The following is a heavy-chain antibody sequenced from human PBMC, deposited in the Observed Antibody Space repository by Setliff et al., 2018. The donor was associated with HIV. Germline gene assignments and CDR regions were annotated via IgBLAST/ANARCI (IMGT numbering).Heavy chain of an antibody. CDR2: ISSSGSTI. Sequence: GGSLRLSCAASGFTFSTYEMNWVRQAPGKGPEWVSYISSSGSTIYYADSVKGRFTISRDNAKNSLYLQMNSLRAEDTAVYYCAPLGGSRFYFDYWGQGALVTVSS. CDR3: APLGGSRFYFDY. CDR1: GFTFSTYE. V-gene: IGHV3-48*03. D-gene: IGHD3-3*01. J-gene: IGHJ4*02.